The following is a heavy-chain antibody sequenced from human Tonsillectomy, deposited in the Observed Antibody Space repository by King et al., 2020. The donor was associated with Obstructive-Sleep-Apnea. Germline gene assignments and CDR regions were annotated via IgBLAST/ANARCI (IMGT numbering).Heavy chain of an antibody. Sequence: VQLQESGPGLVKPSGILSLACAVSGGSVNSTNWWRWVRQPPGKGLEWIGDIYHGVTTNYNPSLKSRVTISVDGSKNQFSLKLSSATAADTAVYYCARGGGYSYGKHFDYWGQGTLVTVSS. CDR3: ARGGGYSYGKHFDY. CDR2: IYHGVTT. CDR1: GGSVNSTNW. J-gene: IGHJ4*02. D-gene: IGHD5-18*01. V-gene: IGHV4-4*02.